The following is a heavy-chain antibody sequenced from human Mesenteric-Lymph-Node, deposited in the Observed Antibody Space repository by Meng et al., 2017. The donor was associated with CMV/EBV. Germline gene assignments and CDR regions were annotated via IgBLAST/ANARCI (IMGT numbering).Heavy chain of an antibody. Sequence: GGSLRLSCAASGFTFSNYWMQWVRQAPGKGLEWVSAISGSGGSTYYADSVKGRFTISRDNSKNTLYLQMNSLRAEDTAVYYCAKVGSSHPQGAFDIWGQGTMVTVSS. J-gene: IGHJ3*02. D-gene: IGHD2-15*01. V-gene: IGHV3-23*01. CDR1: GFTFSNYW. CDR3: AKVGSSHPQGAFDI. CDR2: ISGSGGST.